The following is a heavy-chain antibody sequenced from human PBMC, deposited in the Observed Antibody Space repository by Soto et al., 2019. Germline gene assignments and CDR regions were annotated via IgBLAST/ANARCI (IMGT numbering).Heavy chain of an antibody. V-gene: IGHV4-39*01. CDR1: AGFISSSRYH. D-gene: IGHD6-13*01. CDR2: IYYGRSP. Sequence: SETLFLPCYVSAGFISSSRYHWCWIRQTPGKGLEWIGPIYYGRSPYYNPSLNSRLTISVDTSKNQFSLKLRSVTAADTAVYYCAGGFLRYSTSGYGGGYNFGCWGQGTLVTGSS. CDR3: AGGFLRYSTSGYGGGYNFGC. J-gene: IGHJ4*01.